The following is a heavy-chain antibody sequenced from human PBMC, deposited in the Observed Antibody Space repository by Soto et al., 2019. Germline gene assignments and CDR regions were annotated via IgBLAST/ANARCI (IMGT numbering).Heavy chain of an antibody. CDR2: IIPLFDSP. J-gene: IGHJ6*02. CDR1: GGSFSSYG. V-gene: IGHV1-69*13. CDR3: ARGTTAMLTESRDFYNGVDV. D-gene: IGHD5-18*01. Sequence: GASVKVSCKASGGSFSSYGISWVRQAPGQGLEWMGGIIPLFDSPNYAQKFQGRVTITADESTSTAYMELSSLRSEDTAVYYCARGTTAMLTESRDFYNGVDVRGQGTTGTVPS.